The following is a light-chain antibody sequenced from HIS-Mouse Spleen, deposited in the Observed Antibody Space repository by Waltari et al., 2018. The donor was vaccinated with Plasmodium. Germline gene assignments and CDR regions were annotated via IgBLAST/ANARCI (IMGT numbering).Light chain of an antibody. CDR3: QTWGTGMGV. Sequence: QLVLTQSPSASASLGASVKLTCTLSSWPSSYPIPWPQQQPEKGPRYLMKLNSDGSHSKGDGIPDRFSGSSSGPERYLTISSLQSEDEADYYCQTWGTGMGVFGGGTKLTVL. CDR1: SWPSSYP. J-gene: IGLJ2*01. V-gene: IGLV4-69*01. CDR2: LNSDGSH.